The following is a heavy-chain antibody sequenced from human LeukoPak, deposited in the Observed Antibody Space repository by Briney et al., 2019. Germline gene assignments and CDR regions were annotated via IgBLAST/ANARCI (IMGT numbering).Heavy chain of an antibody. CDR3: ARSGYSDY. J-gene: IGHJ4*02. CDR2: IYYSGST. CDR1: GGSISSHY. V-gene: IGHV4-59*11. D-gene: IGHD5-12*01. Sequence: KPSETLSLTCTVSGGSISSHYWSWIRQPPGKGLEWIGYIYYSGSTNYNPSLKSRVTISVDTSKNQFSLKLSSVTAADTAVYYCARSGYSDYWGQGTLVNVSS.